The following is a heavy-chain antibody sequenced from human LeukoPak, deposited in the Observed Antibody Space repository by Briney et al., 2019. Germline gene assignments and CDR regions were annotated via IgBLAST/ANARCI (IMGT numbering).Heavy chain of an antibody. CDR1: GFTFSSYS. V-gene: IGHV3-48*02. CDR2: ISSSSGTI. CDR3: ARDLYTYGPIGIYGLDV. Sequence: GGSLRLSCAASGFTFSSYSMNWVRQAPGKGLEWVSSISSSSGTIYYADSVKGRFTISRDNAKNPLSLQMNSLRDEDTAVYYCARDLYTYGPIGIYGLDVWGQGTTVTVSS. J-gene: IGHJ6*02. D-gene: IGHD5-18*01.